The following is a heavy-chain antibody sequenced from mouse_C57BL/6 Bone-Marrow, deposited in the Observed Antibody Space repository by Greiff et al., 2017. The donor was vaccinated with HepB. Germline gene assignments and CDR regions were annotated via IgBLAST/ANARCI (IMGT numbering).Heavy chain of an antibody. J-gene: IGHJ1*03. CDR1: GFTFSDYG. V-gene: IGHV5-15*01. CDR3: ARKGDYYGSSYWYFDV. CDR2: ISNLAYSI. D-gene: IGHD1-1*01. Sequence: EVMLVESGGGLVQPGGSLKLSCAASGFTFSDYGMAWVRQAPRKGPEWVAVISNLAYSIYYADTVTGRFTISRENAKNTMYLEMSSLRSEDTAMYYCARKGDYYGSSYWYFDVWGTGTTVTVSS.